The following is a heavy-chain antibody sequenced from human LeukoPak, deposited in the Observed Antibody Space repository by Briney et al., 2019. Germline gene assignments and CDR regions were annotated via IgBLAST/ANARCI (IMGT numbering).Heavy chain of an antibody. CDR1: GFTFRSYS. V-gene: IGHV3-21*01. CDR3: ARVFYDSSARGDHFDY. J-gene: IGHJ4*02. D-gene: IGHD3-22*01. Sequence: GGSLRLSCAASGFTFRSYSMNWVRQAPGKGLEWVSSISSSGSYIYYADSVKGRFTISRDNAKNSLYLQVNSLRAGDTAVYYCARVFYDSSARGDHFDYWGQGTLVTVSS. CDR2: ISSSGSYI.